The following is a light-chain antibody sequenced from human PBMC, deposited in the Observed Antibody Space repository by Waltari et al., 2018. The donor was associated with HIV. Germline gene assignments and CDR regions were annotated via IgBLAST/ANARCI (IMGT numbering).Light chain of an antibody. Sequence: SYELTPPLSVSVALGPTATITCGGNNIGRQNACWYQQKPGQAPVLIIYRDNTRPSGIPERFSGSNSGNTATLTIRRAQAGDEADYYCQVRVSNTVVFGGGTNLTVL. CDR2: RDN. CDR1: NIGRQN. CDR3: QVRVSNTVV. J-gene: IGLJ2*01. V-gene: IGLV3-9*01.